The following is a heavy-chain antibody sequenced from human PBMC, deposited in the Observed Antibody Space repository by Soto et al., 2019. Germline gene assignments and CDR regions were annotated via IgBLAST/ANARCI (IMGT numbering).Heavy chain of an antibody. CDR3: ARLDGLPVAAPFDP. Sequence: GESLKISCKGYGYTFTDYWIGWVRQMPGKGLELIGLIYPGDSDTRYSPSFQGQVTISADKSISTAYLQWSSLKASDTAMYYCARLDGLPVAAPFDPWGQGTLVTVSS. CDR2: IYPGDSDT. CDR1: GYTFTDYW. J-gene: IGHJ5*02. V-gene: IGHV5-51*01. D-gene: IGHD6-19*01.